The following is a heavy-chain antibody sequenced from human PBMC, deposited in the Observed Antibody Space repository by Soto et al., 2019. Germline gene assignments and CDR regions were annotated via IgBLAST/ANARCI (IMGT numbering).Heavy chain of an antibody. Sequence: GESLKTSCKGSGYSFTSYWIGWVHQMPGKGLEWMGIIYPGDSDTRYSPSFQGQVTISADKSISTAYLQWSSLKASDTAMYYCAGGYSYGKYGMDVWGQGTTVTVSS. CDR3: AGGYSYGKYGMDV. CDR2: IYPGDSDT. V-gene: IGHV5-51*07. J-gene: IGHJ6*02. CDR1: GYSFTSYW. D-gene: IGHD5-18*01.